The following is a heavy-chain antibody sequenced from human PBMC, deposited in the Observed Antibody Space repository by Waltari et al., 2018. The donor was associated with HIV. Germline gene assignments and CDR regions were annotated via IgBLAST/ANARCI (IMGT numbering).Heavy chain of an antibody. J-gene: IGHJ4*02. V-gene: IGHV3-30*07. D-gene: IGHD6-13*01. CDR3: ARLGSSRYDVGVTVDEDFDY. Sequence: SVKGRFTISRDNSKNTLYLQMNSLRAEDTAVYYCARLGSSRYDVGVTVDEDFDYWGQGTLVTVSS.